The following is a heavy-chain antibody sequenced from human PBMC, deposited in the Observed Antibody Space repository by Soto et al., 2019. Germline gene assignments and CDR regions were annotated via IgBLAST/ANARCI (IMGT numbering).Heavy chain of an antibody. Sequence: QLQLQDSGPGLVKPSETLSLTCTVSGGSISSSSYYWGWILQPPGKGLEWMGSFYYSGSTYYNPSLESRGTICVDTSKNQLSLKLSSVTAADTAVYYCARRGGSGSYYHANWFDPWGQGTLVTVSS. CDR2: FYYSGST. J-gene: IGHJ5*02. V-gene: IGHV4-39*01. D-gene: IGHD3-10*01. CDR1: GGSISSSSYY. CDR3: ARRGGSGSYYHANWFDP.